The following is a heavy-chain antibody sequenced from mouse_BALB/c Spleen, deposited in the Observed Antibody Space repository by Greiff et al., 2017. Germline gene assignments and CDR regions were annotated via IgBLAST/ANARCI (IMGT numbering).Heavy chain of an antibody. CDR1: GFSLTGYG. CDR2: IWGDGST. J-gene: IGHJ2*01. CDR3: ARGDYGRGYYFDY. D-gene: IGHD1-1*01. Sequence: VKLMESGPGLVAPSQSLSITCTVSGFSLTGYGVNWVRQPPGKGLEWLGMIWGDGSTDYNSALKSRLSISKDNSKSQVFLKMNSLQTDDTARYYCARGDYGRGYYFDYWGQGTTLTVSS. V-gene: IGHV2-6-7*01.